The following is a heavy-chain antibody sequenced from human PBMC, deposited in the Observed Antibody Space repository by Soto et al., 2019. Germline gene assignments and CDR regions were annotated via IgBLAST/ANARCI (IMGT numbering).Heavy chain of an antibody. J-gene: IGHJ6*02. CDR1: AASSRAYY. D-gene: IGHD2-21*02. CDR2: INHSGST. V-gene: IGHV4-34*01. CDR3: ARGRWRQYYYYGMEV. Sequence: PXETLSPTCALYAASSRAYYWRWIRPPPGKGLEWIGEINHSGSTNYNPSLKSRVTISVDTSKNQFSLKLSSVTAADTAVYYCARGRWRQYYYYGMEVWGEGTTVTVSS.